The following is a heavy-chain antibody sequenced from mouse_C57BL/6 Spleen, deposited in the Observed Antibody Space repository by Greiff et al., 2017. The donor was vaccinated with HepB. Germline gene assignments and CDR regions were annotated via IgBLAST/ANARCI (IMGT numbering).Heavy chain of an antibody. J-gene: IGHJ3*01. CDR3: TRTGTEFAY. D-gene: IGHD4-1*01. CDR1: GFNIKDDY. CDR2: IDPENGDT. V-gene: IGHV14-4*01. Sequence: EVQRVESGAELVRPGASVKLSCTASGFNIKDDYMHWVKQRPEQGLEWIGWIDPENGDTEYASKFQGKATITADTSSNTAYLQLSSLTSEDTAVYYCTRTGTEFAYWGQGTLVTVSA.